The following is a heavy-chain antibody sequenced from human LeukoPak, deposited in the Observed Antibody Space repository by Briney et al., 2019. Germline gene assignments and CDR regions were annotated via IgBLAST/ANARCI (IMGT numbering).Heavy chain of an antibody. V-gene: IGHV1-69*01. D-gene: IGHD3-22*01. CDR2: IIPVVGPA. CDR1: GDAFSNYA. CDR3: VREDDSSGYYYLNWFDP. J-gene: IGHJ5*02. Sequence: SVKVSCRASGDAFSNYAISWVRQAPGQGLEWLGAIIPVVGPANYAQKFQRRLTITADESTRTAYMDLSSLRSEDTAVYYCVREDDSSGYYYLNWFDPWGQGTLVSVSS.